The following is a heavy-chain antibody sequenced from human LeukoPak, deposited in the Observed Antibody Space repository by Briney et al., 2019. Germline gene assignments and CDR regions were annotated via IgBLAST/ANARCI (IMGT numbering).Heavy chain of an antibody. CDR1: GGSFSGYY. CDR2: INHSGST. V-gene: IGHV4-34*01. Sequence: PSETLSLTCAVYGGSFSGYYWSWIRQPPGKGLEWIGEINHSGSTNHNPSLKSRVTISVDTSKNQFSLKLSSVTAADTAVYYCARGNPQNYYGSGSYDGRKNWFDPWGQGTLVTVSS. D-gene: IGHD3-10*01. J-gene: IGHJ5*02. CDR3: ARGNPQNYYGSGSYDGRKNWFDP.